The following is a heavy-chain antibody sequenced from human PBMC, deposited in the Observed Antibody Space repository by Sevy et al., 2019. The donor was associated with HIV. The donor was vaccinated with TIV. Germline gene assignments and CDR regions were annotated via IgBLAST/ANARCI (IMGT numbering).Heavy chain of an antibody. CDR2: IRQDGNEI. J-gene: IGHJ4*02. V-gene: IGHV3-7*03. Sequence: GGSLRLSCDASGFTFDMYWMQWVRQAPGKGLEWVANIRQDGNEIYYAASVSDRFTISRDNAKGSLYLQMNNLRVEDTATYYCARRYFDLWGQGTLVTVSS. CDR1: GFTFDMYW. CDR3: ARRYFDL.